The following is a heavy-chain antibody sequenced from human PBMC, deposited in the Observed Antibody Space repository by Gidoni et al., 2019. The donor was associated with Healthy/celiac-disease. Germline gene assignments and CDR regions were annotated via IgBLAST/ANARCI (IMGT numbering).Heavy chain of an antibody. Sequence: EVQRVESGGGLVQPGGSLRLSCAASGCTFSSYAMSWVRQAPGKGLEWVSAISGSGGSTYYADAVKGRFTISRDNSKNTLYLQMNSLRAEDTAVYYCAKDRPDYGDYYGMDVWGQGTTVTVSS. D-gene: IGHD4-17*01. CDR3: AKDRPDYGDYYGMDV. CDR2: ISGSGGST. CDR1: GCTFSSYA. V-gene: IGHV3-23*04. J-gene: IGHJ6*02.